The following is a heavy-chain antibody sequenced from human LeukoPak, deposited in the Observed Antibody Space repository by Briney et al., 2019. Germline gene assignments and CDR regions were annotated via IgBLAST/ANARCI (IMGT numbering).Heavy chain of an antibody. CDR2: ISGSGGST. J-gene: IGHJ6*03. V-gene: IGHV3-23*01. D-gene: IGHD6-19*01. Sequence: GGSLRLSCAASGFTFSSYAMSWVRQAPGKGLEWVSAISGSGGSTYYADSVKGRFTISRDNSKNSLYLQMNSLRAEDTAVYYCARDPNSSGWYPGGHYYYYYMDVWGKGTTVTVSS. CDR3: ARDPNSSGWYPGGHYYYYYMDV. CDR1: GFTFSSYA.